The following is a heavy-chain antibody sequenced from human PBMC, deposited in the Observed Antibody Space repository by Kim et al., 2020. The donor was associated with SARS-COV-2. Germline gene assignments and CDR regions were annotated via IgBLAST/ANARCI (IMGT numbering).Heavy chain of an antibody. CDR3: ARVPSIPDYYYYGMDV. CDR1: GGSISSSNW. CDR2: IYHSGST. Sequence: SETLSLTCAVSGGSISSSNWWSWVRQPPGKGLERIGEIYHSGSTNYNPSLKSRVTISVDKSKNQFSLKLSSVTAADTAVYYCARVPSIPDYYYYGMDVWGQGTTVTVSS. V-gene: IGHV4-4*02. D-gene: IGHD2-21*01. J-gene: IGHJ6*02.